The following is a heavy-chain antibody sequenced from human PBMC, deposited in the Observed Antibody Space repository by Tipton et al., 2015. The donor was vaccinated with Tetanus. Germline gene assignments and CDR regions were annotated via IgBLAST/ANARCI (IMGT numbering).Heavy chain of an antibody. Sequence: TLSLTCAVDGGSLNNYYWAWFRQPPGKGLEWLGYVFYSGSTDLNPSLKSRVTISVDTSNNLFSLKLTSVTTADTAVYYCARSGGRRYAFDIWGQGTMVTVSS. CDR3: ARSGGRRYAFDI. CDR1: GGSLNNYY. CDR2: VFYSGST. V-gene: IGHV4-59*01. D-gene: IGHD3-16*01. J-gene: IGHJ3*02.